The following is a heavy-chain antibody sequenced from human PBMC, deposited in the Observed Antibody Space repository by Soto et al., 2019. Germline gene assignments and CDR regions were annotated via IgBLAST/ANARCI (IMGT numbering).Heavy chain of an antibody. V-gene: IGHV1-46*01. CDR3: ASIYEYSSSSPFDY. J-gene: IGHJ4*02. Sequence: ASVKVSCKASGYSFTNYYIHWVRQAPGQGLEWMGEINPGGGSTSYAQKFQGRVTMTRDTSTSTVYMELSSLRSEDTAVYYCASIYEYSSSSPFDYWGQGTLVTVSS. D-gene: IGHD6-6*01. CDR1: GYSFTNYY. CDR2: INPGGGST.